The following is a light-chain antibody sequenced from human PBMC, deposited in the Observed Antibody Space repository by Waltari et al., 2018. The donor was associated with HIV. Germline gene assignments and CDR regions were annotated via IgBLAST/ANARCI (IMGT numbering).Light chain of an antibody. CDR1: QGISTY. V-gene: IGKV1-9*01. CDR2: AAD. CDR3: QLVSSYPRT. Sequence: IQLTQTPPFVSAPVGDRVIITCRASQGISTYLVWYQQRSGKPPELLIYAADTLRSGVPFRFSGRGSGTEFTLTISSLQPEDFATYFCQLVSSYPRTFGQGTKVEVK. J-gene: IGKJ1*01.